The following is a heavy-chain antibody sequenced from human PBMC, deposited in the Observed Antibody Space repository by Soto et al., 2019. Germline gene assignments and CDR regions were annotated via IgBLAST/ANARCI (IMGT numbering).Heavy chain of an antibody. CDR2: IYYSGST. V-gene: IGHV4-61*01. J-gene: IGHJ4*02. D-gene: IGHD1-26*01. CDR3: ARGEHSGSYHLDY. CDR1: GGSVSSGSYY. Sequence: SETLSLTCTVSGGSVSSGSYYWSWIRQPPGKGLEWIGYIYYSGSTNYNPSLKSRITISVETSKNQFSLKLSSVTAADTAVYYCARGEHSGSYHLDYWGQGTLVTVSS.